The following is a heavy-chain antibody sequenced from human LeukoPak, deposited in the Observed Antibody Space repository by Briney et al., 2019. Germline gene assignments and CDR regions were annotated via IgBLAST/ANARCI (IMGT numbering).Heavy chain of an antibody. CDR2: ISLSGGST. Sequence: GASVKVSCKASGYTFTSYYMHWVRQAPGQGLEWMGIISLSGGSTSYAQKFQGRVTMTRDTSTSTVYMGLSSLRSEDTAVYYCARSHHDFWSGSLNWFDPWGQGTLVTVSS. J-gene: IGHJ5*02. V-gene: IGHV1-46*01. CDR1: GYTFTSYY. D-gene: IGHD3-3*01. CDR3: ARSHHDFWSGSLNWFDP.